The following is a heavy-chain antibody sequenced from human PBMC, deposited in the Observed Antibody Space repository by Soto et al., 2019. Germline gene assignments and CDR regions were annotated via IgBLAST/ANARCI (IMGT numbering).Heavy chain of an antibody. CDR1: GGSISGYY. V-gene: IGHV4-4*07. Sequence: QVQLQESGPGLVKPSETLSLTCTVSGGSISGYYWSWIRQPAGKRLEWIGRIYASGNTNKNPSLKGRRTMSVDTTKNQFSRRLNSVTAADSAVYYCARVGRTRATVTTDAFDVWGQGTKVTVSS. D-gene: IGHD4-17*01. J-gene: IGHJ3*01. CDR2: IYASGNT. CDR3: ARVGRTRATVTTDAFDV.